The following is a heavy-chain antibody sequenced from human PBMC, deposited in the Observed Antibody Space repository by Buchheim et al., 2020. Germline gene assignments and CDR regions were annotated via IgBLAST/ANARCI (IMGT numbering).Heavy chain of an antibody. CDR2: ISFSGGST. Sequence: EVQLVESGGGLVKPGGSLRLSCAASGFTFSSYSMNWVRQAPGKGLEWVSVISFSGGSTDYADSVKGRFTISRDNSKNTLYLQMNSLRAEDTAVYYCAKYVSRGASGYYYGMDVWGQGTT. J-gene: IGHJ6*02. CDR3: AKYVSRGASGYYYGMDV. D-gene: IGHD3-10*01. V-gene: IGHV3-23*04. CDR1: GFTFSSYS.